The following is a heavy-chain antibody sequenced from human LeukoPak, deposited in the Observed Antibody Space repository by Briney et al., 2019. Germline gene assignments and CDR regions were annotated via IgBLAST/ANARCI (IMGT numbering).Heavy chain of an antibody. J-gene: IGHJ6*03. CDR3: ARDLEWYYYYMDV. V-gene: IGHV4-4*07. CDR2: IYTSGST. Sequence: PSETLSLTCTVSGGSISSYYWSWIRQPAGKGLEWIGRIYTSGSTNYNPSLKSRVTISVDTSKNQFSLRLSSVTAADTAVYYCARDLEWYYYYMDVWGKGTTVTVSS. CDR1: GGSISSYY. D-gene: IGHD3-3*01.